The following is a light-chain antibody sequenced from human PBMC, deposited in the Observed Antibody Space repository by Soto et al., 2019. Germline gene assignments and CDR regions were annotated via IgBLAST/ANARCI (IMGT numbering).Light chain of an antibody. Sequence: EVVLTQSPGTLSLSPGERATLSCRASQSVAANYLAWYQQKRGQAPRLLIYGASSRATGIPDRFSGSGSGTDFTLTISRLEPEDFAVYYCQLRNSWPPVFTFGPGTKVDIK. V-gene: IGKV3D-20*02. CDR3: QLRNSWPPVFT. CDR2: GAS. CDR1: QSVAANY. J-gene: IGKJ3*01.